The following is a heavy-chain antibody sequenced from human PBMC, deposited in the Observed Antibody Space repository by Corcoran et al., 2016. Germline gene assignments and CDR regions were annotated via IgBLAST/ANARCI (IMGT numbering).Heavy chain of an antibody. CDR1: GGSFSGYY. CDR3: ARGRFRRIFGVVITPYYYYGMDV. Sequence: QVQLQQWGAGLLKPSETLSLTCAVYGGSFSGYYWSWIRQPPGKGLEWIGEINHSGSTNYNPSLKSRVTISVDTSKNQFSLKLSSVTAADTAVYYCARGRFRRIFGVVITPYYYYGMDVWGQGTTVTVSS. J-gene: IGHJ6*02. CDR2: INHSGST. V-gene: IGHV4-34*01. D-gene: IGHD3-3*01.